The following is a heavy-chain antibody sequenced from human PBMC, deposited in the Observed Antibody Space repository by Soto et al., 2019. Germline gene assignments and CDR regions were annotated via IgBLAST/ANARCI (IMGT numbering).Heavy chain of an antibody. D-gene: IGHD4-17*01. V-gene: IGHV4-31*03. CDR3: ARVYYGGNSAAFDI. CDR2: IYYSGST. Sequence: SETLSLTCTVSGGSISSGGYYWSWIRQHPGKGLEWIGYIYYSGSTYYNPSLKSRVTISVDTSKNQFSLKLSSVTAADTAVYYCARVYYGGNSAAFDIWGQGTMVTVSS. CDR1: GGSISSGGYY. J-gene: IGHJ3*02.